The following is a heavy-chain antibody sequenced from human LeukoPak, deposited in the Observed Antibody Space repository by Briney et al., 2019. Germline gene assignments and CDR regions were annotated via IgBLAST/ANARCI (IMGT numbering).Heavy chain of an antibody. CDR1: GVSFSGYY. Sequence: SETLSLTCAVYGVSFSGYYWNWIRQPPGKGLEWIGEINHSGRTNYNPSLKSRVTISVDTSKKQFSLKLSSVTAADTAVYYCARGVDYYGVWGQGTLDTVSS. V-gene: IGHV4-34*01. CDR2: INHSGRT. D-gene: IGHD3-10*01. J-gene: IGHJ4*02. CDR3: ARGVDYYGV.